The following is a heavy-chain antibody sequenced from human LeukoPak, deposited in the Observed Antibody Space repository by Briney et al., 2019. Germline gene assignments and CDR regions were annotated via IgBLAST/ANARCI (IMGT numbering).Heavy chain of an antibody. D-gene: IGHD1-26*01. CDR1: GFTFSNYA. CDR3: VKSRRVGANQRGLFDY. V-gene: IGHV3-23*01. J-gene: IGHJ4*02. CDR2: VSGSGRNT. Sequence: PGGFLRLSCAGSGFTFSNYAMTWVRQAPEKGLEWVSSVSGSGRNTFYPDSVEGRFTISRDNSKNTVYLQMNSLRADDTAVYYCVKSRRVGANQRGLFDYWGQGTLVTVSP.